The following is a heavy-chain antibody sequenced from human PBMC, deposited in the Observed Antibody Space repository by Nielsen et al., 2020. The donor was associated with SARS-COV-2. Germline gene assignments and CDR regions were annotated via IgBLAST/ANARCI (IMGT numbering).Heavy chain of an antibody. CDR1: GFTFSSYA. CDR3: AKDYGGHPPR. D-gene: IGHD4-23*01. Sequence: GESLKISCAASGFTFSSYAMSWVRQAPGKGLEWVSAISGSGGSTYYADSVKGRFTISRDNSKNTLYLQMNSLRAEDTAVYYCAKDYGGHPPRWGQGTLVTVSS. V-gene: IGHV3-23*01. J-gene: IGHJ4*02. CDR2: ISGSGGST.